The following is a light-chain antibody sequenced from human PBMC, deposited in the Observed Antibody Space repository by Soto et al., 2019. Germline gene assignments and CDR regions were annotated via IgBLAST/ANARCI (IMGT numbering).Light chain of an antibody. V-gene: IGLV2-14*01. J-gene: IGLJ1*01. CDR3: SSYTSATTYV. CDR2: DVS. Sequence: QSVLTQPRSVSGSPGQSVTISCTGTSSVVGGYNYVSWYQQHPGKAPKLMIYDVSHRPAGVSNRFSGSKSGNTASLTISGLQTQDEADYYCSSYTSATTYVFGTGTKVTVL. CDR1: SSVVGGYNY.